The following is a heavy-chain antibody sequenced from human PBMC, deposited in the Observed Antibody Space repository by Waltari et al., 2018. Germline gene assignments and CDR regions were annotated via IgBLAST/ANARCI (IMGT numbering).Heavy chain of an antibody. CDR2: IYSGVST. J-gene: IGHJ1*01. D-gene: IGHD6-19*01. CDR1: GFTVSGNY. Sequence: EVQLVESGGGLVQLGGSLRLSCAPYGFTVSGNYMSLVRQAPGKGLEWVSVIYSGVSTYYADSVKGRFTISRHNSKNTLYLQMNSLRAEDTAVYYCARDTAWLYFQHWGQGTLVTVSS. V-gene: IGHV3-53*04. CDR3: ARDTAWLYFQH.